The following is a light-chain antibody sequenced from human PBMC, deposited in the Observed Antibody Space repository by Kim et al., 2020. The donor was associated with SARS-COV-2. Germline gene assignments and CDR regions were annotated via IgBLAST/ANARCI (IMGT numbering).Light chain of an antibody. CDR3: QQYETLMYT. CDR1: QDIGNY. CDR2: DAS. J-gene: IGKJ2*01. V-gene: IGKV1-33*01. Sequence: DIQMTQSPPSLSVSVGDRITITCQSSQDIGNYLNWHQQIPGKAPKLLIYDASNLETGVPSRFSGGGSGTNFTFTIAGLQSEDIATYYCQQYETLMYTFGQGTNLEI.